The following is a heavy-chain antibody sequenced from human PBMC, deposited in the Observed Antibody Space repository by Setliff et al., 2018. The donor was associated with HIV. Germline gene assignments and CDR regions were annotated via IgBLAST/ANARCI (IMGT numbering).Heavy chain of an antibody. CDR1: GGSISSYC. Sequence: PSETLSLTCTVSGGSISSYCWSWIRQPPGKGLEWIGYIYYIGGTNYNPSLKSRVTISIDTSKSQFSLKLTSVSAADTAIYYCARVPYPADYYMDVWGKGTTVTVSS. D-gene: IGHD6-19*01. CDR2: IYYIGGT. V-gene: IGHV4-59*01. CDR3: ARVPYPADYYMDV. J-gene: IGHJ6*03.